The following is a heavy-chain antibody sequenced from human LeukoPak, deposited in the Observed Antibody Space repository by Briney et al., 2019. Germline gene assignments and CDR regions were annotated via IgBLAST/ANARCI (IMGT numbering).Heavy chain of an antibody. V-gene: IGHV3-11*04. CDR1: GFTFSDYY. CDR3: ASGYSYGYGYFDY. CDR2: ISSSGSTI. D-gene: IGHD5-18*01. J-gene: IGHJ4*02. Sequence: PGGSLRLSCAASGFTFSDYYMSWIRQAPGKGLEWVSYISSSGSTIYYADSVKGRFTISRNNAKNSLYLQMNSLRAEDTAVYYCASGYSYGYGYFDYWGQGTLVTVSS.